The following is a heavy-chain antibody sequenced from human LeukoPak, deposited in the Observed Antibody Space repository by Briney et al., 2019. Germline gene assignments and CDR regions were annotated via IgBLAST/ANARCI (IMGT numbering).Heavy chain of an antibody. Sequence: GGSLRLSCAASGFTFESYGIHWVRRAPGKGLEWVAVISYDGKNKHYADSLEGRFTISRDNSKNTLYLQMNSLRAEDTAVYYCAKITTWLQQHNFDSWGQGTPVTVSS. CDR1: GFTFESYG. V-gene: IGHV3-30*18. D-gene: IGHD5-24*01. CDR2: ISYDGKNK. J-gene: IGHJ4*02. CDR3: AKITTWLQQHNFDS.